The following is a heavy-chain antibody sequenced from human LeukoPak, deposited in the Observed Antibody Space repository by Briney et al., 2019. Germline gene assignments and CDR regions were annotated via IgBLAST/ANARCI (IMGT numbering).Heavy chain of an antibody. J-gene: IGHJ4*02. CDR1: GYTFTGYY. CDR2: INPNSGST. D-gene: IGHD4-17*01. Sequence: ASVKVSCKASGYTFTGYYMHWVRQAPGQGLEWMGWINPNSGSTNYAQKFQGRVTMTRDTSISTAFMDLSRLRSDDMAVYYCARRGNYGDYFDYSGQGTLVTVSS. CDR3: ARRGNYGDYFDY. V-gene: IGHV1-2*02.